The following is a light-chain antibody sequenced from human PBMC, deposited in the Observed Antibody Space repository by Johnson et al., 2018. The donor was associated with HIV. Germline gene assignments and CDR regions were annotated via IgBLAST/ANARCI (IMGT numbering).Light chain of an antibody. Sequence: QSVLTQPPSVSAAPGQKVTICCSGSSSNIGNNYVSWYQQLPGTAPKLLVYENVKRPSGIPDRFSGSKSGTSATLGINGLQTGDEADYYCGTWDSSLSANVFGTGTKVTVL. CDR2: ENV. CDR1: SSNIGNNY. J-gene: IGLJ1*01. V-gene: IGLV1-51*02. CDR3: GTWDSSLSANV.